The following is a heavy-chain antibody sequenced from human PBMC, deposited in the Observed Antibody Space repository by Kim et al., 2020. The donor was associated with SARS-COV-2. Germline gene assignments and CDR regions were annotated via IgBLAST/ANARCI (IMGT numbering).Heavy chain of an antibody. J-gene: IGHJ5*02. CDR2: INHSGST. V-gene: IGHV4-34*01. CDR1: GGSFSGYY. Sequence: SETLSLTCAVYGGSFSGYYWSWIRQPPGKGLEWIGEINHSGSTNYNPSLKSRVTISVDTSKNQFSLKLSSVTAADTAVYYCARGRGITMVRGVRSSWFDPWGQGTLVTVSS. CDR3: ARGRGITMVRGVRSSWFDP. D-gene: IGHD3-10*01.